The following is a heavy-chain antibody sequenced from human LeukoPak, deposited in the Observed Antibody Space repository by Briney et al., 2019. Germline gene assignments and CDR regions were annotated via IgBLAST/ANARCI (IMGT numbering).Heavy chain of an antibody. Sequence: SETLSLTCTVSGGSISSYYWSWIRQPPGKGLEWIGYIYYSGSTNYNPSLKSRVTISVDTSKNQFSLKLSSVTAADTAVYYCARTSYGMDVWGQGTTVTVSS. J-gene: IGHJ6*02. CDR3: ARTSYGMDV. CDR2: IYYSGST. CDR1: GGSISSYY. V-gene: IGHV4-59*01.